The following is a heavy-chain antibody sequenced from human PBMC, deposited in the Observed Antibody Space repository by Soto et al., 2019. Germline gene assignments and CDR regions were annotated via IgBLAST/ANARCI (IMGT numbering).Heavy chain of an antibody. CDR3: AKGRGSGGSSNNY. D-gene: IGHD2-15*01. Sequence: EVQLLESGGGLVQPGGSLRLSCAASGFSFSSYAMNWVRQAPGKGLEWVSAIGGSGGDTYYADSVKGRFTISRDDSKSTLFLQMNSLRAEDTAIYYCAKGRGSGGSSNNYWRQGTLVIVSS. CDR2: IGGSGGDT. CDR1: GFSFSSYA. J-gene: IGHJ4*02. V-gene: IGHV3-23*01.